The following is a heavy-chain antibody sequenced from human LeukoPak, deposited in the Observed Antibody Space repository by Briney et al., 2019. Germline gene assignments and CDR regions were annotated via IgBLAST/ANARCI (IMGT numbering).Heavy chain of an antibody. CDR1: GFTFSNYA. CDR3: ARDHSEPGVLFDS. J-gene: IGHJ4*02. V-gene: IGHV3-23*01. D-gene: IGHD1-14*01. CDR2: IRGSGDTT. Sequence: GGALRLSCAASGFTFSNYAMRWVRQAPGKGLEWVSAIRGSGDTTYYADSVKGRFTISRDNAKNSLYLQMNSLRAEDTAVYYCARDHSEPGVLFDSWGQGTLVTVS.